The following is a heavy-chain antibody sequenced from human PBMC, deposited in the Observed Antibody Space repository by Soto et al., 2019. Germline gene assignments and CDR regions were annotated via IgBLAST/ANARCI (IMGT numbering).Heavy chain of an antibody. CDR1: GYTFTSYA. D-gene: IGHD2-2*01. Sequence: ASVKVSCKASGYTFTSYAMHWVRQAPGQRLEWMGWINAGNGNTKYSQKFQGRVTITRDTSASTAYMELSSLRSEDTAVYYCARWVVLVPAARIYYYGMDVWGQGTTVTVSS. V-gene: IGHV1-3*01. J-gene: IGHJ6*02. CDR3: ARWVVLVPAARIYYYGMDV. CDR2: INAGNGNT.